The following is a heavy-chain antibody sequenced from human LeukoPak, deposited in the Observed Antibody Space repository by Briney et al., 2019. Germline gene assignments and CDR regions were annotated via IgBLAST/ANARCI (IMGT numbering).Heavy chain of an antibody. D-gene: IGHD6-19*01. Sequence: SETLSLTCTVSGGSISSYYWSWIRQPPGKGLEWIGYIYYSGSTNYNPSLKSRVTISVDTSKNQFSLKLSSVTAADTAVYYCAAERPVAGTRSGWFDPWGQGTLVTVSS. J-gene: IGHJ5*02. CDR2: IYYSGST. CDR1: GGSISSYY. CDR3: AAERPVAGTRSGWFDP. V-gene: IGHV4-59*01.